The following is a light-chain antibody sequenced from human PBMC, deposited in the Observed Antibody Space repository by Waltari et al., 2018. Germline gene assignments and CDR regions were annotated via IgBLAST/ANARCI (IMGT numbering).Light chain of an antibody. Sequence: DIQMTQSPSSLSASVGDRVTITCRASQDISSWLAWYQQQPGKAPKLLIYKASSLQSGVPSRFSGSGSGTDFTLSISSLQSEDFTIYYCQQYNSAPFTFGPGTELDIK. V-gene: IGKV1-12*01. J-gene: IGKJ3*01. CDR2: KAS. CDR3: QQYNSAPFT. CDR1: QDISSW.